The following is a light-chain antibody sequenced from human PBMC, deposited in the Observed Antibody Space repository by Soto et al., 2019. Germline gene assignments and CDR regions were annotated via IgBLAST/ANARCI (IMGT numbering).Light chain of an antibody. Sequence: EIVLTQSPGTLSLSPGEGATISCRASQSVYINLAWYQQKPEQSPRLLIYGASTRATDIPDRFSGSGSDTDFALTISRLEPEDFAVYYCQQYSGSPFTFGPGTKVNIK. CDR1: QSVYIN. CDR2: GAS. J-gene: IGKJ3*01. V-gene: IGKV3-20*01. CDR3: QQYSGSPFT.